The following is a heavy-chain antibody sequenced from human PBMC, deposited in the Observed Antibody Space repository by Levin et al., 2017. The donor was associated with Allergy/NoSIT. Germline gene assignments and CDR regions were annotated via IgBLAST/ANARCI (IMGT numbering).Heavy chain of an antibody. J-gene: IGHJ3*02. Sequence: SQTLSLTCTVSGGSISSYYWSWIRQPAGKGLEWIGRIYASGITNYNPSLKSRVIMSLDTSKNQFSLKLSSVTAADTAVYYCAREKYGDYVDAFDIWGQGTMVTVSS. CDR3: AREKYGDYVDAFDI. V-gene: IGHV4-4*07. D-gene: IGHD4-17*01. CDR1: GGSISSYY. CDR2: IYASGIT.